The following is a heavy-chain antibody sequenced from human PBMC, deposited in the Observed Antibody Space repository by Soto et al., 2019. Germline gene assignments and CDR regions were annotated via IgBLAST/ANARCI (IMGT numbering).Heavy chain of an antibody. D-gene: IGHD4-17*01. Sequence: GGSLRLSCAASGFTFSSYSMNWVRQAPGKGLEWVSYISSSSSTIYYADSVKGRFTISRDNAKNSLYLQMNSLRAEDTAVYYCARDSPHPNYYGGYDAFDIWGQGIMVTVSS. CDR3: ARDSPHPNYYGGYDAFDI. J-gene: IGHJ3*02. V-gene: IGHV3-48*01. CDR1: GFTFSSYS. CDR2: ISSSSSTI.